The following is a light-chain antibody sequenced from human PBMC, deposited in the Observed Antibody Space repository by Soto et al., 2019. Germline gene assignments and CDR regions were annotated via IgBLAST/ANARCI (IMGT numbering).Light chain of an antibody. V-gene: IGLV2-8*01. CDR3: SSYAASNNVI. Sequence: QSALTQPPSASGSPGQSVTISCTGTSSDVGGYNYVSWYQQHPGKAPKLMIYEVSRRPSGVPGRFSGSRSGNTASLTVSGLQAEDEADYYCSSYAASNNVIFGGGTKLTVL. CDR2: EVS. J-gene: IGLJ2*01. CDR1: SSDVGGYNY.